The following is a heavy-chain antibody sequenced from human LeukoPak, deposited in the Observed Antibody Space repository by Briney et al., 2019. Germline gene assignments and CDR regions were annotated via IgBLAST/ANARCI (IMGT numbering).Heavy chain of an antibody. V-gene: IGHV1-18*01. CDR2: ISAYNGNT. J-gene: IGHJ2*01. D-gene: IGHD6-25*01. Sequence: ASVKVSCKASGYTFTSYGISWVRQAPGQGLEWMGWISAYNGNTNYAQKLQGRVTMTTDTSTSTAYMELRSLRSDDTAVYYCAKDLSGYGPYWYFDLWGRGTLVTVSS. CDR3: AKDLSGYGPYWYFDL. CDR1: GYTFTSYG.